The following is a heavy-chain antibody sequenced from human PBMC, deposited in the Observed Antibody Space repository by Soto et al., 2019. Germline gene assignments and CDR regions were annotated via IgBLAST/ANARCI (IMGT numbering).Heavy chain of an antibody. CDR3: ARAMGGYYGSGSTYYYYGMDV. CDR2: IIPIFGTA. J-gene: IGHJ6*02. D-gene: IGHD3-10*01. CDR1: GGTFSSYA. Sequence: GASLKLSCKASGGTFSSYAISWVRQAPGQGLEWMGGIIPIFGTANYAQKFQGRVTITADKSTSTAYMELSSLRSGDTAVYYCARAMGGYYGSGSTYYYYGMDVWGQGTTVTVSS. V-gene: IGHV1-69*06.